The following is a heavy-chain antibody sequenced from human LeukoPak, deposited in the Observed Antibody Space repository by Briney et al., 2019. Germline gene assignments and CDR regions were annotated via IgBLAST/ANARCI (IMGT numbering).Heavy chain of an antibody. CDR1: GGSISSYY. CDR2: IYTSGSS. Sequence: PSETLSLTCTVSGGSISSYYWSWIRQPAGKGLEWIGRIYTSGSSNYNASLKSRVSMSVDTSKNQFSLKLISVTAADAAVFYCARENSGSYREFDYWGQGTLVTVSS. J-gene: IGHJ4*02. D-gene: IGHD1-26*01. V-gene: IGHV4-4*07. CDR3: ARENSGSYREFDY.